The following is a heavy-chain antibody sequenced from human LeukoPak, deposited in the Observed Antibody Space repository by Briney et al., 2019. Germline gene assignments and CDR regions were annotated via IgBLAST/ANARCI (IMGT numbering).Heavy chain of an antibody. D-gene: IGHD3-22*01. CDR3: ARDLSYYYDSSGYYYQTAPYFDY. V-gene: IGHV3-7*01. Sequence: GGSLRLSCAASGFTFSSYWMSWVRQAPGKGLEWVANIKQDGSEKYYVDSVKGRFTIPRDNAKNSLCLQMNSLRAEDTAVYYCARDLSYYYDSSGYYYQTAPYFDYWGQGTLVTVSS. CDR2: IKQDGSEK. J-gene: IGHJ4*02. CDR1: GFTFSSYW.